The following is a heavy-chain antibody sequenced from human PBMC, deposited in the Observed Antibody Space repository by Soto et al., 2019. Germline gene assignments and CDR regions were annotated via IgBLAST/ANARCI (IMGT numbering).Heavy chain of an antibody. V-gene: IGHV3-21*01. Sequence: GSLRLSCATSGFTFSSYSMNWVRQAPGMGLEWVSSISSSSRYIYYADSVRGRFTISRDNAKNSLYLQINSLRAEDTAVHYCARDRLVAATSAPPYCYYGMDVWGQGTTVTVSS. CDR2: ISSSSRYI. D-gene: IGHD2-15*01. CDR3: ARDRLVAATSAPPYCYYGMDV. J-gene: IGHJ6*02. CDR1: GFTFSSYS.